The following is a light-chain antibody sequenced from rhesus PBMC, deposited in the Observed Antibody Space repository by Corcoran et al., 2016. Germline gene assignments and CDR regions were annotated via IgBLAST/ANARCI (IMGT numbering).Light chain of an antibody. CDR2: FAK. CDR3: QQGDSNPRT. Sequence: DIQMSQSPSSLSASVGDRVTITCRASQGISSYLNWYQQKPGKAPNLLIYFAKSLASGVPSRFSGSGSGSEFTLTITRLQPEDSATYYCQQGDSNPRTFGQGTKVEFK. CDR1: QGISSY. J-gene: IGKJ1*01. V-gene: IGKV1-32*04.